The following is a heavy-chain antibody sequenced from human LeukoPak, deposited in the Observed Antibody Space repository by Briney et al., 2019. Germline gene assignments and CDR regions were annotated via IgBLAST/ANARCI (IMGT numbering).Heavy chain of an antibody. D-gene: IGHD6-19*01. Sequence: GGSLRLSCAASGFTFSSYSMNWVRQAPGKGLEWVSYISSSSSTIYYADSVKGRFTISRDNAKNSLYLQMNSLRVEDTGVYYCARDGSFGRDVWGQGTTVTVSS. CDR1: GFTFSSYS. CDR3: ARDGSFGRDV. V-gene: IGHV3-48*01. CDR2: ISSSSSTI. J-gene: IGHJ6*02.